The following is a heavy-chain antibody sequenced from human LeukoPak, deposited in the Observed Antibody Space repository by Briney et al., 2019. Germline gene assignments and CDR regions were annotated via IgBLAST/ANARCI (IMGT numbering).Heavy chain of an antibody. D-gene: IGHD3-10*01. J-gene: IGHJ5*02. CDR3: AKDLTMVRGDPNWFDP. CDR1: GFTFSSYA. V-gene: IGHV3-23*01. Sequence: GGSLRLSCAASGFTFSSYAMSWVRQAPGKGLEWVSAISGSGGSTYYADSVKGRFTISRDNSKNTLYLQMNSLRAEDTAVYYCAKDLTMVRGDPNWFDPWGQGTLVTVSS. CDR2: ISGSGGST.